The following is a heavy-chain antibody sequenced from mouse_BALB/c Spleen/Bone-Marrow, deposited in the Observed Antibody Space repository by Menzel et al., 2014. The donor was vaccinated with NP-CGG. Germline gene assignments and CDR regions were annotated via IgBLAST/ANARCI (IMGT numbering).Heavy chain of an antibody. Sequence: VQLQQSGPELVKPGASVKVSCTASGYSFXDSNMYWVKQGHGKSLEWIGDIDPYNGGTRYNQKFKGKATLTVDKSSSTAFMHLNSLTSEDSAVYYCARRTPRASGSPYWGQGTLVTVSA. CDR1: GYSFXDSN. J-gene: IGHJ3*01. V-gene: IGHV1S135*01. D-gene: IGHD3-2*01. CDR3: ARRTPRASGSPY. CDR2: IDPYNGGT.